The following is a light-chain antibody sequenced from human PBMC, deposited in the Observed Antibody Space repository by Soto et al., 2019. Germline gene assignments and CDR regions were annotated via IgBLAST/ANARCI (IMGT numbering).Light chain of an antibody. V-gene: IGKV3-20*01. Sequence: EIVLTQSPVSVSLSSGERATLSCRASQAISSTSLAWYQQKPGQAPRLLIYGASTRATGIPDRFSDSGSGTDFTLTISRLEPEDFAVYYCQQYGRSPPITFGQGTRLEIK. CDR2: GAS. J-gene: IGKJ5*01. CDR3: QQYGRSPPIT. CDR1: QAISSTS.